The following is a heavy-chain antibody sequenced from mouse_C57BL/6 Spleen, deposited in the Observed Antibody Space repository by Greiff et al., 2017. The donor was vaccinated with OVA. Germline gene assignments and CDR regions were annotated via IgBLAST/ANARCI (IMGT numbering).Heavy chain of an antibody. CDR2: INPSTGGT. Sequence: DVQLQESGPELVKPGASVKISCKASGYSFTGYYMNWVKQSPEKSLEWIGEINPSTGGTTYNQKFKAKATLTVDKSSSTAYMQLKSLTSEDSAVYYCARGGYGDWFAYWGQGTLVTVSA. CDR3: ARGGYGDWFAY. J-gene: IGHJ3*01. V-gene: IGHV1-42*01. D-gene: IGHD1-1*02. CDR1: GYSFTGYY.